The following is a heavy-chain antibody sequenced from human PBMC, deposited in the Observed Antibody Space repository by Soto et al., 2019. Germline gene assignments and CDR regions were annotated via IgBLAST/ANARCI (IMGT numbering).Heavy chain of an antibody. CDR1: GFSFPSFA. CDR2: IGAGSAGT. D-gene: IGHD3-16*01. Sequence: PGGSLSLSCAASGFSFPSFAMSWVRQAPGKGLEWVSAIGAGSAGTHYADSVKGRFTISRDDSKNTLYLEMNSLRADDTAVYYCAAPRVWVARTRYFDPWGQGTPVTVSS. CDR3: AAPRVWVARTRYFDP. V-gene: IGHV3-23*01. J-gene: IGHJ5*02.